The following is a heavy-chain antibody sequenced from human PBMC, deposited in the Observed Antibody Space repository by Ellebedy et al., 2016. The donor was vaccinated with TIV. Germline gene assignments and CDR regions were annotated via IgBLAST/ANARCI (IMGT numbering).Heavy chain of an antibody. CDR1: GYTFTSYG. D-gene: IGHD4-23*01. CDR2: INPSNGNT. CDR3: ARFVSVSPTVAKY. J-gene: IGHJ4*02. Sequence: AASVKVSCKASGYTFTSYGITGVRQAPGQGLEWMGWINPSNGNTKYAQKFQGRVTMTTDTSTNTASMELRSRRSDDTAVYYCARFVSVSPTVAKYWGQGTLVTVSS. V-gene: IGHV1-18*01.